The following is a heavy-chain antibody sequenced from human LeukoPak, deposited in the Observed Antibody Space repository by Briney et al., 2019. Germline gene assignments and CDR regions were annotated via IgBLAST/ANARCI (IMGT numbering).Heavy chain of an antibody. D-gene: IGHD1-1*01. CDR3: ARSRGRLAQLDY. CDR1: GSSISSGYY. J-gene: IGHJ4*02. V-gene: IGHV4-38-2*02. CDR2: LYHSGNT. Sequence: SETLSLTCTVSGSSISSGYYWDWIRPPPGKGLEWIGSLYHSGNTYYNPSLKSRVTISVDTSKNQFSLKLRSVTAADTAVYYFARSRGRLAQLDYWGQGTLVTVSS.